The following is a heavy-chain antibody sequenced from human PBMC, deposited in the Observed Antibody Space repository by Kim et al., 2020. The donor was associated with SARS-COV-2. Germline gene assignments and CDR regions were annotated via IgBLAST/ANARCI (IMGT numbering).Heavy chain of an antibody. J-gene: IGHJ4*02. Sequence: TYYNPSLKSRVTISVDTSKTQFSLNLSYVTAADTAVYYCARDPGSGSYNVWGQGTLVTVSS. CDR2: T. CDR3: ARDPGSGSYNV. D-gene: IGHD3-10*01. V-gene: IGHV4-31*02.